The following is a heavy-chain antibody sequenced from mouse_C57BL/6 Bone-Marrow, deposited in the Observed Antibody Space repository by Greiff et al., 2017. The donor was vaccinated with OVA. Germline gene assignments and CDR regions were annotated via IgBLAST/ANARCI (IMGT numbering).Heavy chain of an antibody. CDR1: GYTFTSYW. CDR2: IYPGNSDT. CDR3: TRYDGYYVSYYAMDY. Sequence: EVQLQQSGTVLARPGASVKMSCKTSGYTFTSYWMLWVKQRPGQGLEWIGAIYPGNSDTSYNQKFKGKAKLTAVTSASTAYMELSSLTNEDSAVYYCTRYDGYYVSYYAMDYWGQGTSVTVSS. J-gene: IGHJ4*01. D-gene: IGHD2-3*01. V-gene: IGHV1-5*01.